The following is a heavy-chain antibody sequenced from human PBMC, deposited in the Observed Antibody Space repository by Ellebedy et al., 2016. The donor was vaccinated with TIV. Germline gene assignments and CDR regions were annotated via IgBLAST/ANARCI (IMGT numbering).Heavy chain of an antibody. CDR2: IKQDGSEK. J-gene: IGHJ4*02. CDR3: ARMGSSSSSY. Sequence: GESLKISCAASGFTFSSYWMSWVRQAPGKGLEWVANIKQDGSEKNYVDSVKGRFTNSRDNAKNSLYLQMNSLRAEDTAVYYCARMGSSSSSYWGQGTLVTVSS. V-gene: IGHV3-7*03. D-gene: IGHD6-6*01. CDR1: GFTFSSYW.